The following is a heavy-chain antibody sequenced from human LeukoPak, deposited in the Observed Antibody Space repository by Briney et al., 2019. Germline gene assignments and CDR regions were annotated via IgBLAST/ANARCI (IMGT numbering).Heavy chain of an antibody. CDR2: IYTSGST. CDR1: GGSISSGSYY. J-gene: IGHJ4*02. Sequence: SETLSLTCTVSGGSISSGSYYWSWIRQPAGKGLEWIGRIYTSGSTNYNPSLKSRVTMSVDTSKNQFSLKLSSVTAADTAVYYCAVGLVPAVIPHGPGPDYWGQGTLVTVSS. D-gene: IGHD2-2*01. CDR3: AVGLVPAVIPHGPGPDY. V-gene: IGHV4-61*02.